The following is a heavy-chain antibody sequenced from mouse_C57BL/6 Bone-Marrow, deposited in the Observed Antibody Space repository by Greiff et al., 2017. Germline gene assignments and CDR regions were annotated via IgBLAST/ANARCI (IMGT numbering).Heavy chain of an antibody. Sequence: EVNVVESGGGLVQPGGSLKLSCAASGFTFSDYYMYWVRQTPGKRLEWVAYISTGGGSTYYPDTVKGRFTISRDNAKNTLYLQMSRLKSEDTAMYYCARQSSYGGHFAYWGQGTLVTVSA. J-gene: IGHJ3*01. CDR2: ISTGGGST. V-gene: IGHV5-12*01. CDR3: ARQSSYGGHFAY. CDR1: GFTFSDYY. D-gene: IGHD1-1*01.